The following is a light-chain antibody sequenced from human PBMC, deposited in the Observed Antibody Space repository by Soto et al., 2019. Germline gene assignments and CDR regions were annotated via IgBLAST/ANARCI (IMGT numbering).Light chain of an antibody. V-gene: IGLV1-44*01. CDR1: TSNIGTNP. CDR2: TNN. CDR3: SACDDSLNGRWV. J-gene: IGLJ3*02. Sequence: QSALTQPPSASGTPGQRVTISCSGGTSNIGTNPVTWYQQVPGTAPKLLIHTNNQRPSGVPERFSGSRSGTSASLAISGLQSADEAAYYCSACDDSLNGRWVFGGGTKLTVL.